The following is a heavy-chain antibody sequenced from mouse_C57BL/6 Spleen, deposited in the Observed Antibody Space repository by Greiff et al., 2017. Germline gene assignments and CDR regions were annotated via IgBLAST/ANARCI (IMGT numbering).Heavy chain of an antibody. J-gene: IGHJ4*01. D-gene: IGHD6-2*01. CDR3: ARGRTLVPYAMDY. V-gene: IGHV1-55*01. Sequence: VQLQQPGAELVKPGASVKMSCKASGYTFTSYWITWVKQRPGQGLEWIGDIYPGSGSTNYNEKFKSKATLTVDTSSSTAYMQLSSLTSEDSAVYYCARGRTLVPYAMDYWGQGTSVTVSS. CDR2: IYPGSGST. CDR1: GYTFTSYW.